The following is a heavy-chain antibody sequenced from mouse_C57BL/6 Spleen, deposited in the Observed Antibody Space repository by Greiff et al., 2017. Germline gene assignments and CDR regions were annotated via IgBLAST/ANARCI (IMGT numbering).Heavy chain of an antibody. Sequence: QVQLQQSGPGLVQPSQSLSITCTVSGFSLTSYGVHWVRQSPGKGLEWLGVIWSGGGTDYNAAFISRLSISTDNSKCHVFFKMNSLQADDTATYYCARCTTVVGAMDYWGQGTSVTVSS. CDR2: IWSGGGT. V-gene: IGHV2-2*01. CDR3: ARCTTVVGAMDY. CDR1: GFSLTSYG. D-gene: IGHD1-1*01. J-gene: IGHJ4*01.